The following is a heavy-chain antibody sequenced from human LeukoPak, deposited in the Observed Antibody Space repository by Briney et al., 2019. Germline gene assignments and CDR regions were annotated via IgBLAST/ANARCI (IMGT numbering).Heavy chain of an antibody. V-gene: IGHV4-34*01. Sequence: PSETLSLTCAVYGGSFSGYYWSWIRQPPGKGLEWIGEINHSGSTNYNPSLESRVTISVDTSKNQFSLKLSSVTAADTAVYYCARPSTKYSSSSGYFQHWGQGTLVTVSS. CDR1: GGSFSGYY. J-gene: IGHJ1*01. D-gene: IGHD6-6*01. CDR2: INHSGST. CDR3: ARPSTKYSSSSGYFQH.